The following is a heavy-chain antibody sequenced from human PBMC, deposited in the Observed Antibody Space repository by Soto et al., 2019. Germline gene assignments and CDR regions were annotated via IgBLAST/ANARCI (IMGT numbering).Heavy chain of an antibody. V-gene: IGHV3-33*01. Sequence: QVQLVESGGGVVQPGRSLRLSCAASGFPFSSYGMHWVRQAPGKGLEWVGVIWYDGINKYYADSVKGRFTISRDNSKNSLYMQMNRLRAEDTAVYYCARDRDDSSGYYPYGMDFCGQGTTVTVSS. J-gene: IGHJ6*02. CDR3: ARDRDDSSGYYPYGMDF. CDR1: GFPFSSYG. D-gene: IGHD3-22*01. CDR2: IWYDGINK.